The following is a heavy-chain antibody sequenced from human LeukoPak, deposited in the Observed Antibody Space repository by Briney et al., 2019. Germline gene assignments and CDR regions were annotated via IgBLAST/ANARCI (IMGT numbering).Heavy chain of an antibody. J-gene: IGHJ4*02. D-gene: IGHD2-2*01. CDR2: INPNSGGT. CDR3: ARDQLLWLPFDY. V-gene: IGHV1-2*06. Sequence: ASVKVSWXASGYTFTGYYMHWVRQAPGQGLEWMARINPNSGGTNYAQKFQGRVTMTRDTSISTAYMELSRLRFDDTAVYYCARDQLLWLPFDYWGQGTLVTVSS. CDR1: GYTFTGYY.